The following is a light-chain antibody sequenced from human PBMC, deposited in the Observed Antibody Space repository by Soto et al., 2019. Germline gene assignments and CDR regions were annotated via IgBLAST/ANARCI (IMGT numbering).Light chain of an antibody. CDR1: QNIDQW. J-gene: IGKJ1*01. CDR3: QHYDGYSPWT. Sequence: DVPMTQSPSTLSASIGDRVTITCRASQNIDQWLAWFQQKPGKAPKVLIYKASTLQTGVPSRFSASGSATEFTLTISSLQPDDFATYYCQHYDGYSPWTFGQGTKVEI. V-gene: IGKV1-5*03. CDR2: KAS.